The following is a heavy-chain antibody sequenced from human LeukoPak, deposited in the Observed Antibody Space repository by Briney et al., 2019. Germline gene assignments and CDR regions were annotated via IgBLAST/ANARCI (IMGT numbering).Heavy chain of an antibody. V-gene: IGHV4-38-2*02. Sequence: SETLSLTCTVSGYSISSGYYWGWIRQPPGKGLEWIGRIYTSGSTNYNPSLKSRVTISVDTSKNQFSLNLTSVTAADTAVYYCARDFNSGWSRGYFDLWGRGFLVTVSS. CDR1: GYSISSGYY. J-gene: IGHJ2*01. CDR2: IYTSGST. D-gene: IGHD6-19*01. CDR3: ARDFNSGWSRGYFDL.